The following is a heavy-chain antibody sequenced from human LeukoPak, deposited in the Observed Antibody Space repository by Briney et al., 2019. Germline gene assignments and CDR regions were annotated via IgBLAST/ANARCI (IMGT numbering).Heavy chain of an antibody. J-gene: IGHJ4*02. V-gene: IGHV3-23*01. CDR3: AKVGAVGDFCVIAELLFDY. CDR1: GFTFSSYA. CDR2: ISGSGGST. D-gene: IGHD1-26*01. Sequence: GGSLRLSCAASGFTFSSYAMSWVRQAPGKGLEWVSAISGSGGSTYYADSVKGRFTISRDNSKNTLYLQMNSLRAEDTAVYYCAKVGAVGDFCVIAELLFDYWGQGTLVTVSS.